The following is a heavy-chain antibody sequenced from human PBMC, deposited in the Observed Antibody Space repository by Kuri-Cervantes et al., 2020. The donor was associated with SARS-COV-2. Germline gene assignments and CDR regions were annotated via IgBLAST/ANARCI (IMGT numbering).Heavy chain of an antibody. CDR2: IYHSGST. J-gene: IGHJ4*02. CDR1: GGSISSGDYY. D-gene: IGHD2-15*01. CDR3: ARPRGGNAHYFDY. Sequence: SETLSLTCTVSGGSISSGDYYWGWIRQPPGKGLEWIGSIYHSGSTYYNPSLKSRVTISVDTSKNQFSLKLSSVTAADTAVYYCARPRGGNAHYFDYWGQGTLVTVSS. V-gene: IGHV4-39*07.